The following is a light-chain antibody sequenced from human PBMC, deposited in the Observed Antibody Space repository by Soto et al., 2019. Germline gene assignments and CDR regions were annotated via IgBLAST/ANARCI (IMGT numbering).Light chain of an antibody. CDR2: EVS. J-gene: IGLJ1*01. CDR3: SSYAGSNNYV. CDR1: SSDVGGYNY. V-gene: IGLV2-8*01. Sequence: QSALTQPPSASGSPGQSVTISCTGTSSDVGGYNYVSWYQQHPGKAPKLMIYEVSKRPSGVPDRFSGSKSGNTASLTVSGLKADDEADYYCSSYAGSNNYVFGTGTQLTVL.